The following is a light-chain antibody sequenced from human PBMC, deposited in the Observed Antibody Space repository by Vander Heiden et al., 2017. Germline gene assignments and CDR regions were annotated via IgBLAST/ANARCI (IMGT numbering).Light chain of an antibody. CDR3: QQYGSSPLT. Sequence: EIVLTPSPGTLSLSPGESATLHCRASHGVLSSSVAWYQQITGQPPTLLIYGASSRATGIPARFTGSGSRTDVTLTINTLEPEDFTVYYCQQYGSSPLTFGGGTKVEI. CDR1: HGVLSSS. J-gene: IGKJ4*01. V-gene: IGKV3-20*01. CDR2: GAS.